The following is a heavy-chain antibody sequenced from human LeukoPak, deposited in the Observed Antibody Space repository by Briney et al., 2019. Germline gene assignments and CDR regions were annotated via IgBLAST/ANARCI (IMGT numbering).Heavy chain of an antibody. V-gene: IGHV4-59*08. Sequence: PSETLSLTCAVYGGSFSGYYWSWIRQPPGKGLEWIGYIYYSGSTNYNPSLKSRVTISVDTSKNQFSLKLSSVTAADTAVYYCARIDSGSYPGGAFDIWGQGTMVTVSS. CDR2: IYYSGST. CDR1: GGSFSGYY. CDR3: ARIDSGSYPGGAFDI. D-gene: IGHD1-26*01. J-gene: IGHJ3*02.